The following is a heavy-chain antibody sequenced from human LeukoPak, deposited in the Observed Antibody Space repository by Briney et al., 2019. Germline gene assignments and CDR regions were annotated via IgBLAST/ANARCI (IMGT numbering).Heavy chain of an antibody. V-gene: IGHV3-23*01. CDR1: GFTFSSYG. Sequence: GGSLRLSCAASGFTFSSYGMSWVRQAPGKGLEWVSAISGSGGSTYYADSVKGRFTISRDNSKNTLYLQMNSLRAEDTAVYYCAKVGGIAAAGTPYYYYYMDVWGKGTTVTISS. J-gene: IGHJ6*03. CDR3: AKVGGIAAAGTPYYYYYMDV. CDR2: ISGSGGST. D-gene: IGHD6-13*01.